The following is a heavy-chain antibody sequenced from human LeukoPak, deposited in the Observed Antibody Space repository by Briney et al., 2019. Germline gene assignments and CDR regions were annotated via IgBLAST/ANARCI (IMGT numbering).Heavy chain of an antibody. CDR2: IHPISGGT. V-gene: IGHV1-2*02. CDR3: AREDGSFDY. Sequence: ASVKVSCKASGYTFTGYYIHGVRQAPGQGLEWMGWIHPISGGTNYAEKFQGRVTTTRDTSINTAYMEVTRLTSDDTAVYYCAREDGSFDYWGQGTLVIVSS. D-gene: IGHD5-24*01. CDR1: GYTFTGYY. J-gene: IGHJ4*02.